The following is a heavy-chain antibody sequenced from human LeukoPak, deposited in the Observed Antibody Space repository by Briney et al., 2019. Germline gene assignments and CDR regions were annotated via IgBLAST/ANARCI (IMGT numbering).Heavy chain of an antibody. J-gene: IGHJ3*02. V-gene: IGHV1-18*01. CDR3: ATYPGAFDI. CDR1: GYTFTNYG. CDR2: ISGYNNNI. D-gene: IGHD2-21*01. Sequence: VASVKVSCKASGYTFTNYGISWVRQAPGQGLECMGWISGYNNNIKYAQKLQGRVTMDTDTSTSTAYMELRSLRSDDTAVYYCATYPGAFDIWGQGTMVTVSS.